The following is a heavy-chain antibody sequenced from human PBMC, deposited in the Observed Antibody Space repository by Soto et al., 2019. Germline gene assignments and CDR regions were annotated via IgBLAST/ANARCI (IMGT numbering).Heavy chain of an antibody. J-gene: IGHJ6*02. CDR1: GGSISSGGYY. CDR3: AREREGAYHFWSGPRVDV. D-gene: IGHD3-3*01. Sequence: PSETLSLTCTVSGGSISSGGYYWSWIRQHPGKGLEWIGYIYYSGSTYYNPSLKSRVTISVDTSKNQFSLKLSSVTAADTAVYYCAREREGAYHFWSGPRVDVWGQGTTVTVSS. CDR2: IYYSGST. V-gene: IGHV4-31*03.